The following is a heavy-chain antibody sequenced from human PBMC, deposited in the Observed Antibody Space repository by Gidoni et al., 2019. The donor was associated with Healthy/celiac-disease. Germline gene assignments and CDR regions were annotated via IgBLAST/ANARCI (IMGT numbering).Heavy chain of an antibody. CDR2: ISSSSSYI. D-gene: IGHD1-26*01. Sequence: EVQLVESGGGLVKPGGSLRLSCAASGFTFSSYSMNWVRQAPGKGLEWVSSISSSSSYIYYADSVKGRFTISRDNAKNSLYLQMNSLRAEDTAVYYCASRGSPSRHDWFDPWGQGTLVTVSS. J-gene: IGHJ5*02. CDR1: GFTFSSYS. CDR3: ASRGSPSRHDWFDP. V-gene: IGHV3-21*01.